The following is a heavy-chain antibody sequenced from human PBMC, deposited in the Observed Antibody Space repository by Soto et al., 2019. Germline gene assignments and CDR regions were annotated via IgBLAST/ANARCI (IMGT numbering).Heavy chain of an antibody. J-gene: IGHJ1*01. V-gene: IGHV3-23*01. D-gene: IGHD6-6*01. Sequence: GSLRLSCAAFGFTFSSYAMSWVRQAPGKGLEWVSAISGSGGSTYYADSVKGRFTISRDNSKNTLYLQMNSLRAEDTAVYYCAKEGEYSSSSSAEYFQHWGQGTLVTVSS. CDR2: ISGSGGST. CDR3: AKEGEYSSSSSAEYFQH. CDR1: GFTFSSYA.